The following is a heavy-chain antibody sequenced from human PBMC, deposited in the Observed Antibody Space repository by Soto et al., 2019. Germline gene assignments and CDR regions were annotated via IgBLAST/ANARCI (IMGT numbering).Heavy chain of an antibody. CDR3: ARGDTYYDFWSGYYISGWFDH. CDR2: INHSGST. D-gene: IGHD3-3*01. J-gene: IGHJ5*02. Sequence: SETLSLTCAVYGGSFSGYYWSWIRQPPGKGLEWIGEINHSGSTNYNPSLKSRVTISVDTSKNQFSLKLSSVTAADTAVYYCARGDTYYDFWSGYYISGWFDHWGQGTLVTVSS. V-gene: IGHV4-34*01. CDR1: GGSFSGYY.